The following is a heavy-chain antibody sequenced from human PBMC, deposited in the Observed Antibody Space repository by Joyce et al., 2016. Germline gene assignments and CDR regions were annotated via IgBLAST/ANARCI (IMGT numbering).Heavy chain of an antibody. CDR2: ISNSGTT. V-gene: IGHV4-30-4*01. D-gene: IGHD4/OR15-4a*01. Sequence: QVRLQESGPGLAKPSQTLSLTCTVSGAPMVNGDYFWSWIRQSPGRGLEWIVYISNSGTTYYNPSLKSRGTISVDTSRGQLFLKLTSVTVADTAVYYCARGGSLPRKKFYYHYGLDIWGQGTSVTVSS. CDR3: ARGGSLPRKKFYYHYGLDI. J-gene: IGHJ6*02. CDR1: GAPMVNGDYF.